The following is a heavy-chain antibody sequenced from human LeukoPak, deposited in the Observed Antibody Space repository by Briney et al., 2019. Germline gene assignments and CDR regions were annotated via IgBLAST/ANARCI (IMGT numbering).Heavy chain of an antibody. Sequence: SCKASGFTFSSYGMHWVRQAPGKGLEWVAVISYDGSNKYYADFVKGRFTISRDNSKNTLFLQMNSLTVEDTAVYYCAKENPVGGTNYFDYWGQGTLVTVSS. CDR3: AKENPVGGTNYFDY. J-gene: IGHJ4*02. D-gene: IGHD1-26*01. CDR2: ISYDGSNK. V-gene: IGHV3-30*18. CDR1: GFTFSSYG.